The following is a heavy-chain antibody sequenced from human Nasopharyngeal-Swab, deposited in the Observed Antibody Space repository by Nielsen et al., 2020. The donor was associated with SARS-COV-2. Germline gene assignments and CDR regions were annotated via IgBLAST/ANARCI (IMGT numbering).Heavy chain of an antibody. CDR1: GYALTNYH. J-gene: IGHJ4*02. Sequence: ASVKVSCKASGYALTNYHVHWVRQAPGQGLEWMGLIFSRSGTTGLAHIFKGRVTMTWDTSTNTVYMELSSLTSDDTAVYFCAREAPSTFFFDSWGQGTLLTVSS. CDR3: AREAPSTFFFDS. D-gene: IGHD1-1*01. CDR2: IFSRSGTT. V-gene: IGHV1-46*01.